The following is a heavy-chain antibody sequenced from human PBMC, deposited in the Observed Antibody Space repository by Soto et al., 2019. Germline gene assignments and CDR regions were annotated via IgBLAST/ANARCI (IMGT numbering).Heavy chain of an antibody. CDR1: GFTFSSCG. V-gene: IGHV3-33*01. D-gene: IGHD1-1*01. J-gene: IGHJ6*02. Sequence: GGSLRLSCAASGFTFSSCGMHWVRQAPGKGLEWVAVIWYDGSNKYYADSVKGRFTISRDNSKNTLYLQMNSLRAEDTAVYYCARAQLKRKGYYYYYYGMDVWGQGTTVTVSS. CDR2: IWYDGSNK. CDR3: ARAQLKRKGYYYYYYGMDV.